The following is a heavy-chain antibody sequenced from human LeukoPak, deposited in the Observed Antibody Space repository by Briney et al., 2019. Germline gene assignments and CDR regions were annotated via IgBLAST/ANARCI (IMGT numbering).Heavy chain of an antibody. D-gene: IGHD2-21*02. Sequence: SETLSLTCAVYGGSFNGYYWSWIRQPPGKGLEWIGEVIHSGRTSYNPSLKGRVTISIDTSKHQFSLNLSSVTAADTAIYYCVRYYLVTNLIDHWGQGMLVTVSS. CDR3: VRYYLVTNLIDH. CDR2: VIHSGRT. CDR1: GGSFNGYY. J-gene: IGHJ4*02. V-gene: IGHV4-34*12.